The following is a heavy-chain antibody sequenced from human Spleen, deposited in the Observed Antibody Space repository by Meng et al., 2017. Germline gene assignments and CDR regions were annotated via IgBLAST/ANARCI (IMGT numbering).Heavy chain of an antibody. CDR1: GFTFASYG. V-gene: IGHV1-18*01. Sequence: ASVKVSCKASGFTFASYGIIWVRQAPGQGLEWMGWISGNNENTNYAQKFQGRVTMTTDTSTNTAYMEVRTLRSDDTAVYYCARSTNPYDSSGYVDYWGQGTPVTVSS. D-gene: IGHD3-22*01. CDR2: ISGNNENT. CDR3: ARSTNPYDSSGYVDY. J-gene: IGHJ4*02.